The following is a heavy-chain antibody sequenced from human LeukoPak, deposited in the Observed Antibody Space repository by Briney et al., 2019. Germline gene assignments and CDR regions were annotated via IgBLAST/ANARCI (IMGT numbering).Heavy chain of an antibody. CDR2: INPNSGGT. V-gene: IGHV1-2*02. J-gene: IGHJ4*02. CDR3: ARDRVLGYCSGGSCYIH. D-gene: IGHD2-15*01. Sequence: VASVKVSCKASGYTFTVYYMHWVRQAPGQGLEWMGWINPNSGGTNYAQKFQGRVTMTRDTSISTAYMELSRLRSDDTAVYYCARDRVLGYCSGGSCYIHWGQGTLVTVSS. CDR1: GYTFTVYY.